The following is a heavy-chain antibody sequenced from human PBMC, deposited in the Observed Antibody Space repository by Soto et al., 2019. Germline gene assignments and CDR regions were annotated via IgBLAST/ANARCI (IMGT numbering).Heavy chain of an antibody. Sequence: GGSLRLSCAASGLTFSSYAMSWVRQAPGKGLEWVSAISGSGGSTYYADSVQGRFTISRDNSKNTLYLQMNSLRAEDTAVYYCAKDGDFWSGYYSRWGQGTLVTVSS. J-gene: IGHJ4*02. CDR3: AKDGDFWSGYYSR. CDR2: ISGSGGST. D-gene: IGHD3-3*01. CDR1: GLTFSSYA. V-gene: IGHV3-23*01.